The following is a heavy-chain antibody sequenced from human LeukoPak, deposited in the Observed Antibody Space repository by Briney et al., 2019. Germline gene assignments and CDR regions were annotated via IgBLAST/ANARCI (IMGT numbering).Heavy chain of an antibody. CDR2: INHKRST. D-gene: IGHD5-18*01. CDR1: GESFRGYY. Sequence: PSETLFLTCAVHGESFRGYYWSSIRQPPAKGLEWIGEINHKRSTNYNPSLKSRDTISVDTNQNQLSLKLSSVTAPDTALFYYARRGYSYGWEDYWGQGTLVTVSS. J-gene: IGHJ4*02. CDR3: ARRGYSYGWEDY. V-gene: IGHV4-34*01.